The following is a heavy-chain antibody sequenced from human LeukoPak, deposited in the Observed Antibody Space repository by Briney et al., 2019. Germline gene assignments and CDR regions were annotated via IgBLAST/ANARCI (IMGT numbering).Heavy chain of an antibody. CDR3: ARVGGGNAFDI. Sequence: APVKVSCKASGYSFTRYGLSWVRQAPGQGLEWMGWISTYNGNTKYPKKFQGRVTMTTDTSTSTAYMELMTLRSDDTAIYHCARVGGGNAFDIWGQGTMVTVSS. J-gene: IGHJ3*02. CDR1: GYSFTRYG. V-gene: IGHV1-18*01. D-gene: IGHD1-26*01. CDR2: ISTYNGNT.